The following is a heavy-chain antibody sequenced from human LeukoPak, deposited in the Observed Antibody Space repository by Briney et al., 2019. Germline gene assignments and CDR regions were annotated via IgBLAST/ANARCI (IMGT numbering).Heavy chain of an antibody. V-gene: IGHV3-43*01. CDR2: ITWDGGTT. D-gene: IGHD5/OR15-5a*01. Sequence: GGSLRLSCAASGFTFNDYTIHWGRQAPGKGLEWVSLITWDGGTTYYADSVKGRFTISRDNRQNSLYLQMNSLRAEDTAVYYCASFSTPWWGQGTLVTVSS. J-gene: IGHJ4*02. CDR3: ASFSTPW. CDR1: GFTFNDYT.